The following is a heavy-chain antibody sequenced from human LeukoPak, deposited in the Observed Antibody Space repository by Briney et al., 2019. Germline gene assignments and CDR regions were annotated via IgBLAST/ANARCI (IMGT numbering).Heavy chain of an antibody. J-gene: IGHJ4*02. CDR2: ISGSGGST. V-gene: IGHV3-23*01. Sequence: GGSLRLSCAASGFTFSSYAMSWVRQAPGKGLEWVSAISGSGGSTYYADSVKGRVTISRDNSNNTLYLQMNSLRAEDTAVYYRAKGRVGATTAFDYWGQGTLVTVSS. D-gene: IGHD1-26*01. CDR1: GFTFSSYA. CDR3: AKGRVGATTAFDY.